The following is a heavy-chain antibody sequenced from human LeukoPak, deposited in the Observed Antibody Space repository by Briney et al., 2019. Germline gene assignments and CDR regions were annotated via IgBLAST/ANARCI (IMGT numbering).Heavy chain of an antibody. D-gene: IGHD3-3*01. Sequence: SETLSLTCAVYGGSFSGYYWSWIRQPPGKGLEWIGYIYYSGSTNYNPSLKSRVAISLDTSKTQFSLKLSSVTAADTAVYYCARANLDFSYNWLDPWGQGTLVTVSS. V-gene: IGHV4-34*01. CDR1: GGSFSGYY. CDR3: ARANLDFSYNWLDP. J-gene: IGHJ5*02. CDR2: IYYSGST.